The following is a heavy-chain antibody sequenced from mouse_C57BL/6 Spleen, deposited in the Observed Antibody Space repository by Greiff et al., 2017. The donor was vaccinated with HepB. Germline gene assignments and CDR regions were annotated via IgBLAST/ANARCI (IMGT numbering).Heavy chain of an antibody. CDR1: GFTFSDYG. CDR3: ARGFLFITTVLAPFDY. CDR2: ISSGRSNI. J-gene: IGHJ2*01. V-gene: IGHV5-17*01. D-gene: IGHD1-1*01. Sequence: EVHLVESGGGLVKPGGSLKLSCAASGFTFSDYGMHWVRQAPEKGLEWVAYISSGRSNIYYADTVKGRFTISRDNAKNTLFLQMTSLRSEDTAMYYCARGFLFITTVLAPFDYWGQGTTLTVSS.